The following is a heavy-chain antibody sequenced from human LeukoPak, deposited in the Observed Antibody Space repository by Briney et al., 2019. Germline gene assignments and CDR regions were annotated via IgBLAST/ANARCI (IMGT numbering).Heavy chain of an antibody. J-gene: IGHJ4*02. Sequence: SETLPLTCTVSGGSINNYYWSWVRQPPGKGLEGIGSIYHSASTYYNPSIKSRVTISLDTSKNQFSLKLSSVTAADTAVYYCARVGKAYYFDYWGQGTLVTVSS. CDR3: ARVGKAYYFDY. CDR1: GGSINNYY. CDR2: IYHSAST. V-gene: IGHV4-38-2*02. D-gene: IGHD1-26*01.